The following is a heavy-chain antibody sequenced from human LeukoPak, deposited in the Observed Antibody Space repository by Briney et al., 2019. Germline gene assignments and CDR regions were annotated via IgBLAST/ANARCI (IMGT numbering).Heavy chain of an antibody. CDR1: GYTFTTYD. Sequence: ASVKVSCKASGYTFTTYDINWVRQAAAQGPVWMGWQVPQSGNTVYAQEFQGRVNMTRDTSISTFYMELSSLTSDDTAVYFCARGNAPYFDYWGQGTPVTVSP. J-gene: IGHJ4*02. CDR2: QVPQSGNT. V-gene: IGHV1-8*01. CDR3: ARGNAPYFDY.